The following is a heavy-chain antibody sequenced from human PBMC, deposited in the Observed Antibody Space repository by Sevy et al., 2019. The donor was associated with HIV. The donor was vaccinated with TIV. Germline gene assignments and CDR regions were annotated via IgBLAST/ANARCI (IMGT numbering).Heavy chain of an antibody. CDR1: GFTFSSYA. V-gene: IGHV3-30-3*02. CDR3: AEVYPDEPRYLEWDHYLYHYAMDV. J-gene: IGHJ6*02. Sequence: GGYLRLSCTASGFTFSSYAMHWVRRAPGKGLEWVAVISGNGVKKDYADSVKGRFVISRDDSKKTLYLQMNSLRPDDAAVYYCAEVYPDEPRYLEWDHYLYHYAMDVWGQGTLVTVSS. D-gene: IGHD3-3*01. CDR2: ISGNGVKK.